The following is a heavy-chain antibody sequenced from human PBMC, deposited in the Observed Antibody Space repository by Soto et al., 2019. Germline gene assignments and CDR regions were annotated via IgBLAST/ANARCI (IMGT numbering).Heavy chain of an antibody. D-gene: IGHD3-10*01. Sequence: QVQLVQPGAEVKGPGASVEVSCKASGYTFSTYPIYWVRQAHGQSLEWMGWIDGDKGDTKYSQNLQGRVTISRDTSAAKVYMDLSSLRPEETAVYYFARGARGGSDHSAYSPVDYCGQGTLVSVSS. V-gene: IGHV1-3*01. CDR2: IDGDKGDT. CDR3: ARGARGGSDHSAYSPVDY. CDR1: GYTFSTYP. J-gene: IGHJ4*02.